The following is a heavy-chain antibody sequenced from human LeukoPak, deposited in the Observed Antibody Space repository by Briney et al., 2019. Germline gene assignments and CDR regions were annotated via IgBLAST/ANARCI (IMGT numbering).Heavy chain of an antibody. CDR1: XXXXXXXX. CDR2: INQDGSQT. Sequence: GGSXXLSXXXXXXXXXXXXMXWVRQAPGRGLEWVANINQDGSQTYYLGSVKGRFTISRDNAKNSLYLQMNSLRVEDTAVYYCARRYFDLWGRGTLVSVSS. J-gene: IGHJ2*01. CDR3: ARRYFDL. V-gene: IGHV3-7*01.